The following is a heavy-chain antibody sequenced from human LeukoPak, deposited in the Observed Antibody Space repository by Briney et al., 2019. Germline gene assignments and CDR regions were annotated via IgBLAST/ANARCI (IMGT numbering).Heavy chain of an antibody. V-gene: IGHV4-39*01. CDR2: IFYSGTT. D-gene: IGHD1-26*01. CDR1: GGSISSSSYY. CDR3: ARVLRGGTYYFDY. J-gene: IGHJ4*02. Sequence: SETLSLTCTVSGGSISSSSYYWGWIRQPPGKGLEWIGNIFYSGTTYYNPSLKSRVTISVDTSKNQSSLKMRSVTAADTAVYYCARVLRGGTYYFDYWGQGTLVTVSS.